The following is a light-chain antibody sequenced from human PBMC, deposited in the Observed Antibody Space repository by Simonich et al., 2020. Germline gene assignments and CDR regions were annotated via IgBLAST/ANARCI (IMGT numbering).Light chain of an antibody. V-gene: IGLV2-14*01. CDR1: SSDVGGYNY. CDR2: DVS. J-gene: IGLJ3*02. Sequence: QSALTQPASVSGSPGQSITISRTGTSSDVGGYNYVSWYQQHPGKAPKLIIYDVSKRPSGVSNRFSGSKSGNTASLTISGLQAEDEADYYCSSYTSSSTWVFGGGTKLTVL. CDR3: SSYTSSSTWV.